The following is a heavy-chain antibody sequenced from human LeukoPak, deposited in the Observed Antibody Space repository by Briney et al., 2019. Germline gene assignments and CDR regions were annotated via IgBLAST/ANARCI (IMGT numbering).Heavy chain of an antibody. CDR3: ARDGSSWYRGTWFDP. CDR2: INPSGGST. D-gene: IGHD6-13*01. CDR1: GYTFTSYY. J-gene: IGHJ5*02. Sequence: ASVKVSCKASGYTFTSYYMHWVRQAPGQGLEWMGIINPSGGSTSYAQKFQGRVTMTRDTSISTAYMELSRLRSDDTAVYYCARDGSSWYRGTWFDPWGQGTLVTVSS. V-gene: IGHV1-46*01.